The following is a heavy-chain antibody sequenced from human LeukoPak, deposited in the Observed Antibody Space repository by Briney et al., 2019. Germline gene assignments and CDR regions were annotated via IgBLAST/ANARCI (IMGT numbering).Heavy chain of an antibody. J-gene: IGHJ1*01. D-gene: IGHD4-17*01. CDR3: ARFDYGDYPIACFQH. CDR1: GYTLTELS. V-gene: IGHV1-24*01. Sequence: ASVKVSCKVSGYTLTELSMHWVRQAPGKGLEWMGGFDPEDGETIYAQKFQGRVTMTEDTSTDTAYMELSRQRSEDTAVYYCARFDYGDYPIACFQHWGQGTLVTVSS. CDR2: FDPEDGET.